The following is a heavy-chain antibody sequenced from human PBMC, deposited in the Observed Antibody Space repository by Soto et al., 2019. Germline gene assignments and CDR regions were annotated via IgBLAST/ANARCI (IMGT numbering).Heavy chain of an antibody. D-gene: IGHD3-9*01. CDR2: IREDGGET. J-gene: IGHJ3*02. V-gene: IGHV3-7*01. CDR1: GFTFSIYW. CDR3: GRDSNPQIIDWYGALDI. Sequence: QLVESGGGLVQPGGSLRLSSEASGFTFSIYWMTWVRQARGKGLEWVANIREDGGETNYADSVKGRFTISRDNARKLLYLQMNSLRVEDTALYYCGRDSNPQIIDWYGALDIWGQGTVVTVSS.